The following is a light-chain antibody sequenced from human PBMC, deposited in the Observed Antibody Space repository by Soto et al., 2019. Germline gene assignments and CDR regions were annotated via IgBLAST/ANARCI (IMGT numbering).Light chain of an antibody. Sequence: DIQMTQSPTSLSASVGDRVTITCQASYDSGNYLSWYQQKLGNAHNLLIYDATNLETGVPPRFSGNGSVTYFSFTITSLQPEDFATYYCQQYGDLPLTFGGRTNMEIK. V-gene: IGKV1-33*01. CDR2: DAT. CDR1: YDSGNY. J-gene: IGKJ4*01. CDR3: QQYGDLPLT.